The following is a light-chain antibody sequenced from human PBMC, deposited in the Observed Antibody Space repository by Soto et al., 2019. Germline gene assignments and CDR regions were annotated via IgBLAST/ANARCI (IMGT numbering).Light chain of an antibody. CDR3: SSYTSSNTLEV. CDR2: EVS. CDR1: SRDVGGSNY. V-gene: IGLV2-14*01. Sequence: QTVVIQPASVSGSPGQSITISCTGTSRDVGGSNYVSWYQHHPHRAPKLLIYEVSYRPSGVSSRFSGSKSGNTASLTISGLQAEDEADYYCSSYTSSNTLEVFGVGTKLTVL. J-gene: IGLJ1*01.